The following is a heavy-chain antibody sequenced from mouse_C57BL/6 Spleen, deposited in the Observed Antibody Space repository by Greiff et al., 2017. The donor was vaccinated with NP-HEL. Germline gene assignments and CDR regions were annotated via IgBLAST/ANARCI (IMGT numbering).Heavy chain of an antibody. V-gene: IGHV1-81*01. CDR3: ARSRDGSVFDY. CDR2: IYPRSGNT. D-gene: IGHD2-3*01. J-gene: IGHJ2*01. CDR1: GYTFTSYG. Sequence: VQLQESGAELARPGASVKLSCKASGYTFTSYGISWVKQRTGQGLEWIGEIYPRSGNTYYNEKFKGKATLTADKSSSTAYMELRSLTSEDSAVYFCARSRDGSVFDYWGQGTTLTVSS.